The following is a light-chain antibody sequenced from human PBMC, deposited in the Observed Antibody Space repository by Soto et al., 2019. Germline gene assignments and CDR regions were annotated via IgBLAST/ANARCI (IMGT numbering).Light chain of an antibody. CDR2: DAS. Sequence: IQLTQSPSSLSASVGDRVTITCRAGQDIGSALAWYQQRPGKAPKLLLYDASNLEAGVPSRFSGSGSGTDFTLTISSLQPEDFATYYCQQSYSTPTWTFGQGTKVEIK. V-gene: IGKV1-13*02. CDR1: QDIGSA. CDR3: QQSYSTPTWT. J-gene: IGKJ1*01.